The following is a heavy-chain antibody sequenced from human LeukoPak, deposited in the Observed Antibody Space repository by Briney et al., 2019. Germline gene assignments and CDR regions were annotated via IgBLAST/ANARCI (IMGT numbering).Heavy chain of an antibody. Sequence: PGGSLRLSCAASGCTVSNKYMTWVRQAPGKGLEWVSLIYSDGRTYYADSVKGRCTISRDNYKNTLYLQMNSLRAGDTAVYYCAREVKAASGSYEYYFDYWGQGTLVTVSS. CDR2: IYSDGRT. V-gene: IGHV3-53*01. CDR1: GCTVSNKY. J-gene: IGHJ4*02. CDR3: AREVKAASGSYEYYFDY. D-gene: IGHD1-26*01.